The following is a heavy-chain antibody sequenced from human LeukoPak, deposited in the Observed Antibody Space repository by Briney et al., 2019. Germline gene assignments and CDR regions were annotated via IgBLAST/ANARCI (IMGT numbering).Heavy chain of an antibody. CDR1: GGSFSGYY. J-gene: IGHJ5*02. D-gene: IGHD3-16*02. Sequence: PSETLSLTCAVYGGSFSGYYWSWIRQPPGKGLEWIGEINHSGSTNYNPPLKSRVTISVDTSKNQSSLKLSSVTAADTAVYYCARVYDDYVWGSYRTLYNWFDPWGQGTLVTVSS. V-gene: IGHV4-34*01. CDR3: ARVYDDYVWGSYRTLYNWFDP. CDR2: INHSGST.